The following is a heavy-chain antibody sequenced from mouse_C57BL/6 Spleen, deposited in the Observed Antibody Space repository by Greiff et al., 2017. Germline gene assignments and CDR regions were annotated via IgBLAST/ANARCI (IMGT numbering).Heavy chain of an antibody. CDR1: GYTFTGYW. D-gene: IGHD1-1*01. Sequence: QVQLQQSGAELMKPGASVKLSCKATGYTFTGYWIEWVKQRPGHGLEWIGEILPGSGSTNYHEKFKGKATFTADTSSNTAYMQLSSLTTEDSAIYYCARGEGITTVVATDGYAMDYWGQGTSVTVSS. CDR3: ARGEGITTVVATDGYAMDY. CDR2: ILPGSGST. V-gene: IGHV1-9*01. J-gene: IGHJ4*01.